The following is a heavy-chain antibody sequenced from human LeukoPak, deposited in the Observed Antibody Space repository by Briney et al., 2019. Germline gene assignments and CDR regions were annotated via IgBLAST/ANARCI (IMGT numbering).Heavy chain of an antibody. CDR2: IYYRGST. CDR1: GGSISGSSYN. D-gene: IGHD2-15*01. V-gene: IGHV4-39*07. J-gene: IGHJ4*02. CDR3: TRDVGYQGY. Sequence: SETQSLTCTVSGGSISGSSYNWGWIRQPQGKGLEWIGNIYYRGSTQYNLSVKSRVTISVDTSKNQFSLKLTSVTAADTAVYYCTRDVGYQGYWGQGTLVTVSS.